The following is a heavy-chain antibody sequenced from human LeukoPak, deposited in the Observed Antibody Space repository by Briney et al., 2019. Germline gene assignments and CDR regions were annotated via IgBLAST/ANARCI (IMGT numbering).Heavy chain of an antibody. J-gene: IGHJ6*03. CDR3: AKLGGHPLHNYYVGV. V-gene: IGHV3-23*01. Sequence: GGSLRLSCAASGFTFSSYAMSWVRQAPGKGLEWVSGILDSGYSTYYANSVKGRFTISRDNSNNTLYLQMNSLRAEDTAVYYCAKLGGHPLHNYYVGVWGKGTAVAVSS. D-gene: IGHD3-16*01. CDR1: GFTFSSYA. CDR2: ILDSGYST.